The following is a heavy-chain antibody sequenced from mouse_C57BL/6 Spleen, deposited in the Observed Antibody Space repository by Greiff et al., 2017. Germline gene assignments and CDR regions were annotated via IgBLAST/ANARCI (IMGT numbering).Heavy chain of an antibody. Sequence: QVQLKQSGAELVRPGASVKMSCKASGYTFTSYNMHWVKQTPRQGLEWIGAIYPGNGDTSYNQKFKGKATLTVDKSSSTAYMQLSSLTSADSAVVYCGRRLHSDGAMDYWGQGTSVTVSS. CDR2: IYPGNGDT. CDR1: GYTFTSYN. J-gene: IGHJ4*01. D-gene: IGHD2-12*01. V-gene: IGHV1-12*01. CDR3: GRRLHSDGAMDY.